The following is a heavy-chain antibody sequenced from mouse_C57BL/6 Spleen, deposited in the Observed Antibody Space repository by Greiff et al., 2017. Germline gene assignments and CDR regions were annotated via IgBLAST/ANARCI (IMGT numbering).Heavy chain of an antibody. J-gene: IGHJ2*01. CDR3: TRCWDEYYFDY. Sequence: VQLQQSGAELVRPGASVKLSCKASGYTFTDYYINWVKQRPGQGLEWIARIYPGSGNTYYNEKFKGKATPTAEKSSSTAYMQLSSLTSEDSAVYFCTRCWDEYYFDYWGQGTTLTVSS. CDR2: IYPGSGNT. CDR1: GYTFTDYY. V-gene: IGHV1-76*01. D-gene: IGHD4-1*01.